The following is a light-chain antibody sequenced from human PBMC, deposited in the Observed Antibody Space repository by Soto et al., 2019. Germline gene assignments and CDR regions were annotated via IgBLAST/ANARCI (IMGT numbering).Light chain of an antibody. CDR3: QKYNSAPPT. J-gene: IGKJ4*01. CDR1: QVISNY. Sequence: DIQMTQSPYSLSAAVGDRVTITCRASQVISNYLAWYQQKSGKDPKLLIYAASTLQSGVPSRFSGSGSGTDFTLTISSLQPEDVATYYCQKYNSAPPTFGGGTKVDI. V-gene: IGKV1-27*01. CDR2: AAS.